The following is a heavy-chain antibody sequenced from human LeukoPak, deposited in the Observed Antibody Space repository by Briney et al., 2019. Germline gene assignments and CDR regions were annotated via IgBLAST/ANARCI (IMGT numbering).Heavy chain of an antibody. V-gene: IGHV3-11*04. CDR3: ARAPYCTSSNCYTWHNWFDP. Sequence: PAGSLRLSCAASGFKFRDYHMSWIRQATGKGLQWVSSIDTSGTTIYYADSVRGRFAISRDSAKNSLYLQMNSLRAEDTAIYYCARAPYCTSSNCYTWHNWFDPWGQGTLVTVSS. D-gene: IGHD2-2*02. CDR1: GFKFRDYH. CDR2: IDTSGTTI. J-gene: IGHJ5*02.